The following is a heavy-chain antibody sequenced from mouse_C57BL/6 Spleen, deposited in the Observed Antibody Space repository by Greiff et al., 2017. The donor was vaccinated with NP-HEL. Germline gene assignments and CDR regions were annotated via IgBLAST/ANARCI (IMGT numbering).Heavy chain of an antibody. CDR3: ARRGYSNSYAMDY. CDR1: GYTFTSYW. Sequence: QVQLKQPGAELVKPGASVKMSCKASGYTFTSYWITWVKQRPGQGLEWIGDIYPGSGSTNYNEKFKSKATLTVDTSSSTAYMQLSSLTSEDSAVYYCARRGYSNSYAMDYWGQGTSVTVSS. D-gene: IGHD2-5*01. V-gene: IGHV1-55*01. J-gene: IGHJ4*01. CDR2: IYPGSGST.